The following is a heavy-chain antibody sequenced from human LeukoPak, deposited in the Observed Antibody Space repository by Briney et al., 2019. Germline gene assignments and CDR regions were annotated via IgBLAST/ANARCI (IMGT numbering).Heavy chain of an antibody. CDR2: ISSSTSYI. CDR3: ATDPWQGRGLLDY. V-gene: IGHV3-21*01. CDR1: GFTFSGYS. J-gene: IGHJ4*02. D-gene: IGHD3-10*01. Sequence: GGSLRLSCAGSGFTFSGYSMNWVRQAPGKGLEWVSSISSSTSYIHYADSVRGRFTISRDNAKSSVYLQMNSLRAEDTAVYYCATDPWQGRGLLDYWGQGTLVTVSS.